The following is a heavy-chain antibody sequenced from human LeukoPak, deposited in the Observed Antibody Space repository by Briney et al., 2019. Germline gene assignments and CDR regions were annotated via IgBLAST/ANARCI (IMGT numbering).Heavy chain of an antibody. J-gene: IGHJ3*01. Sequence: PGGSLRLSCAASGFTFSRYGMHWVRQAPGKGLEWVAFIRYDGSNEYYADFVKGRFTISRDNSKNTLHLQMNTLTTEDTAVYYCAKRRLEDSGTYGGGFDFWGQETMVTVSS. CDR1: GFTFSRYG. CDR2: IRYDGSNE. D-gene: IGHD4-23*01. V-gene: IGHV3-30*02. CDR3: AKRRLEDSGTYGGGFDF.